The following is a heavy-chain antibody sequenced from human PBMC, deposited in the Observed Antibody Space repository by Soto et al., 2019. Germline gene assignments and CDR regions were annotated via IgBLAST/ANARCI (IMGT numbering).Heavy chain of an antibody. V-gene: IGHV3-23*01. D-gene: IGHD2-21*02. CDR2: ISGSGGST. CDR1: GFTFSSYA. J-gene: IGHJ4*02. CDR3: ANTNFNVVVTAIPWLDY. Sequence: SGGSLRLSCAASGFTFSSYAMSWVRQAPGKGLEWVSAISGSGGSTYYADSVKGRFTISRDNSKNTLYLQMNSLRAEDTAVYYCANTNFNVVVTAIPWLDYWGQGTLVTVSS.